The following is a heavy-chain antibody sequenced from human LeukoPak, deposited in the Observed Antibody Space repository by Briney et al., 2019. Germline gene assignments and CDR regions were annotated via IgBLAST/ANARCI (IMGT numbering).Heavy chain of an antibody. CDR1: GGSISSYY. J-gene: IGHJ6*03. D-gene: IGHD6-6*01. CDR2: IYTSGST. V-gene: IGHV4-4*07. CDR3: ARTLIFDPARPPDYYYYYYMDV. Sequence: SQTLSLTCTVSGGSISSYYWSWIRQPAGKGLEWIGRIYTSGSTNYNPSLKSRVTMSVDTSKNQFSLKLSSVTAADTAVYYCARTLIFDPARPPDYYYYYYMDVWGKGTTVTVSS.